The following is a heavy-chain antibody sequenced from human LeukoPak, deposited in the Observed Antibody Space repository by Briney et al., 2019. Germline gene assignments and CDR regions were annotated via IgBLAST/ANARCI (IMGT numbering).Heavy chain of an antibody. V-gene: IGHV4-4*02. CDR1: GGSISSSNW. J-gene: IGHJ5*02. CDR3: ARDEYSSSWYTRWFDP. CDR2: IYHSGST. Sequence: PSGTLSLTCAVSGGSISSSNWWSWVRQPPGKGLEWIGEIYHSGSTNYNPSLKSRVTISVDKSKNQFSLKLSSVTAADTAVYYCARDEYSSSWYTRWFDPWGQGTLVTVSS. D-gene: IGHD6-13*01.